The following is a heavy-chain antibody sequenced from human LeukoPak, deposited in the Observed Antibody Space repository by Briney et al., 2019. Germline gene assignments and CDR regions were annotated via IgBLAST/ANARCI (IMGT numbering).Heavy chain of an antibody. CDR2: IYTSGST. CDR3: ARSIMAVAGFDP. CDR1: GGSISSYY. Sequence: PSETLSLTCTVSGGSISSYYWSWIRQPPGKGLEWIGYIYTSGSTNYNPPLKSRVTISVDTSKNQFPLKLSSVTAADTAVYYCARSIMAVAGFDPWGQGTLVTVSS. D-gene: IGHD6-19*01. V-gene: IGHV4-4*09. J-gene: IGHJ5*02.